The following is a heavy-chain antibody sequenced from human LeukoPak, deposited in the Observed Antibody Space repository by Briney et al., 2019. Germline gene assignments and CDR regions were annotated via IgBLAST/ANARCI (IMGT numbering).Heavy chain of an antibody. CDR2: IYHSGST. CDR3: ARGKYFDY. Sequence: SETLSLTCAVSGYSISSGYYWGWIRQPPGKGLEWIGSIYHSGSTYYNPSLKSRVTISVDTSKNQFSLKLSPVTAADTAVYYCARGKYFDYWGQGTLVTVSS. J-gene: IGHJ4*02. V-gene: IGHV4-38-2*01. CDR1: GYSISSGYY.